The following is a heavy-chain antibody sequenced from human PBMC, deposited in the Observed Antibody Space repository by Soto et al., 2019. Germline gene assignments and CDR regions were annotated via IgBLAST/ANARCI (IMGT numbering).Heavy chain of an antibody. CDR1: GGSISSYY. CDR3: ARNGGSSSWRYYYYYYGMDA. CDR2: IYTSGST. V-gene: IGHV4-4*07. D-gene: IGHD6-13*01. Sequence: SETLSLTCTVSGGSISSYYWSWIRQPAGKGLEWIGRIYTSGSTNYNPSLKSRVTMSVDTSKNQFSLKLSSVTAADTAVYYCARNGGSSSWRYYYYYYGMDAWGQGTTVTVSS. J-gene: IGHJ6*02.